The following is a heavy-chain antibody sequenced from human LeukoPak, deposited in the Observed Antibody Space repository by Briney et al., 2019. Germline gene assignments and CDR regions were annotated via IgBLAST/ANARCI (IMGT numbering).Heavy chain of an antibody. V-gene: IGHV1-58*01. CDR2: IIVGSGAT. CDR3: TRSARPLDS. CDR1: GFTFSTSA. J-gene: IGHJ1*01. Sequence: SVKVSCKTSGFTFSTSAVQWVRQARGQRLEWIGWIIVGSGATNYAQSLQGRFTITRDMSTNTAYMELSSLGSEDSAVYYCTRSARPLDSWGQGTLVTVSS. D-gene: IGHD3-9*01.